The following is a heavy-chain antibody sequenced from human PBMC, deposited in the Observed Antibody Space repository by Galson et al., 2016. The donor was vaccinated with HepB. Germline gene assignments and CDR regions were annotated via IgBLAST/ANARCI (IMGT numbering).Heavy chain of an antibody. CDR3: ARKYSTGWYAGAFDP. CDR1: GFPFNNYV. D-gene: IGHD6-19*01. Sequence: SLRLPCAASGFPFNNYVLGWVRQAPAKGLEWVSLISAGGVNTYSADSVKGRFTISRDNSKNTLYLQMDSLRADDTAVYYWARKYSTGWYAGAFDPWGQGTLVTVSS. J-gene: IGHJ5*02. V-gene: IGHV3-23*01. CDR2: ISAGGVNT.